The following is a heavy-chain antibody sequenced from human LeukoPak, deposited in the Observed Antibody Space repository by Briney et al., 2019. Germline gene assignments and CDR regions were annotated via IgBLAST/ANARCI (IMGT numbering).Heavy chain of an antibody. D-gene: IGHD2-15*01. CDR3: ARDRCRGGSCDYSSGMDV. CDR2: IGTAGDT. CDR1: GFTFSSYD. Sequence: PGGSLRLSCAASGFTFSSYDMHWVRQATGKGLEWVSAIGTAGDTYYPGSVKGRFTISRENAKNSLYLQMNSLRAGDTAVYYCARDRCRGGSCDYSSGMDVWGQGTTVTVSS. J-gene: IGHJ6*02. V-gene: IGHV3-13*01.